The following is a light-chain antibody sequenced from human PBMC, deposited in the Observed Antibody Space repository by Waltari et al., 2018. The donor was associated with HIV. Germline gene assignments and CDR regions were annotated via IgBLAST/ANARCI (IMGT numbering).Light chain of an antibody. CDR3: QQYTTYST. V-gene: IGKV1-5*03. Sequence: DIQLTQSPSTLSASVGDTVTITCRASQSITTSLAWYQQQPGKAPRLLIYQASSLKSGVPSRFSGRGSGTDFTLTISSLHSDDFATYYGQQYTTYSTFGQGSKVEIK. J-gene: IGKJ1*01. CDR1: QSITTS. CDR2: QAS.